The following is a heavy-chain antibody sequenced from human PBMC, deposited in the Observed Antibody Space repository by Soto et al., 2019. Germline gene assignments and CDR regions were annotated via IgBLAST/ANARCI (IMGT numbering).Heavy chain of an antibody. CDR1: GATFSSYA. D-gene: IGHD6-19*01. V-gene: IGHV1-69*01. J-gene: IGHJ6*02. CDR3: ARDKSPYRIAVAPVV. CDR2: IIPIFGTA. Sequence: QVQLVQSGAEVMKPGSSVKVSCKASGATFSSYAISWVRQAPGQGLEWMGGIIPIFGTANYAQKFQGRVTITADESTSTAYMELSSLRSEDTAVYYCARDKSPYRIAVAPVVWGQGTTVTVSS.